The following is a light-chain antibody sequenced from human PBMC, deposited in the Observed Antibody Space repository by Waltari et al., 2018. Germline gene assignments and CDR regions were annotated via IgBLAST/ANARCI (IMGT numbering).Light chain of an antibody. CDR2: AAS. CDR3: QKYNSAPPLT. CDR1: QGISNY. J-gene: IGKJ4*01. Sequence: DIQMTQSPSSLSVSVGDRVTITCRASQGISNYLAWYQQKPGKVPKLLIYAASTLQSGVPSRFSGSVSGTDFTLTISSLQPEDVATYYCQKYNSAPPLTFGGGTKVEIK. V-gene: IGKV1-27*01.